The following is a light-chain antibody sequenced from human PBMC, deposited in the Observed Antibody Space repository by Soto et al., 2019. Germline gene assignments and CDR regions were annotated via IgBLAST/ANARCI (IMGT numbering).Light chain of an antibody. J-gene: IGKJ5*01. Sequence: ERVMTQFPATLSVFPGERATLSCRASHIVSRNLAWYQQKPGQAPRLLIFDAVMRATGIPARFSGSGSGTEFTLTISSLQSEDSAVYYCQHYNNWPITFGQGTRLEIK. V-gene: IGKV3-15*01. CDR3: QHYNNWPIT. CDR1: HIVSRN. CDR2: DAV.